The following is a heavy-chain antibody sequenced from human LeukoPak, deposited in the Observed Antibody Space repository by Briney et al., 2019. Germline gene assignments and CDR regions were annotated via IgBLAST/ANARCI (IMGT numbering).Heavy chain of an antibody. CDR2: IYYSGST. V-gene: IGHV4-39*07. D-gene: IGHD3-22*01. J-gene: IGHJ4*02. CDR3: ARTPIYYFDNSGYYN. Sequence: SETLSLTCTVSGGSISSSSYYWGWIRQPPGKGLEWIGSIYYSGSTYYNPSLKSRVTMSVDTSKKQFSLRLSSVTAADTAVYYCARTPIYYFDNSGYYNWGQGTLVTVSS. CDR1: GGSISSSSYY.